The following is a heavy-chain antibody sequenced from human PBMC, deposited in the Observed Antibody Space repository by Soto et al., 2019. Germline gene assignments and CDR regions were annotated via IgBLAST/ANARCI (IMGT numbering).Heavy chain of an antibody. V-gene: IGHV3-48*02. D-gene: IGHD2-2*03. CDR2: ITDSSDTV. Sequence: LRLSCVASGFSFSNYNMNWVRQAPGKGLEWVSYITDSSDTVHYADSVRGRFTISRDNAESSLYLQMSSLRDEDTAVYFCARDFGHGYYLDYWGRGTLVTVS. CDR3: ARDFGHGYYLDY. CDR1: GFSFSNYN. J-gene: IGHJ4*02.